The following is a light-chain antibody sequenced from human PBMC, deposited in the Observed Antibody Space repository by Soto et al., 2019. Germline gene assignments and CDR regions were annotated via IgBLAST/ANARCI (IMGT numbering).Light chain of an antibody. J-gene: IGKJ1*01. CDR1: QDIGTK. CDR3: QQYYHWRT. Sequence: DIVFTQSPGTLSVSPGETGTLSCRASQDIGTKLAWYQQKPGQAPRLLMYDVSTRASAAPARFSGSGSGSEFTLTISSLQSEDFAIYFCQQYYHWRTFGQGTKVDIK. CDR2: DVS. V-gene: IGKV3-15*01.